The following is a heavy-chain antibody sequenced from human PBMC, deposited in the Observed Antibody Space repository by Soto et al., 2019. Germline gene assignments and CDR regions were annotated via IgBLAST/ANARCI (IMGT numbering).Heavy chain of an antibody. D-gene: IGHD3-22*01. CDR2: ISGSGSTI. Sequence: PGGSLRLSCAASGFTFSSYEMNWVRQAPGKGLEWVSYISGSGSTIYHADSVKGRFTISRDNARNSLYLQMNNLRAEDTAIYYCARDLDYYDSRGFDIWGQGTMVTVSS. CDR1: GFTFSSYE. J-gene: IGHJ3*02. CDR3: ARDLDYYDSRGFDI. V-gene: IGHV3-48*03.